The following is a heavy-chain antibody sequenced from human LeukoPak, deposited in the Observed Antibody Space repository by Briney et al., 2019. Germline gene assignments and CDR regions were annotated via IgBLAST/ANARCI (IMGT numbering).Heavy chain of an antibody. CDR3: ARAPDGYDSRVLGV. J-gene: IGHJ4*02. D-gene: IGHD3-22*01. V-gene: IGHV1-69*10. CDR2: VVPMLDIS. Sequence: GASVKVSCKASGGTFSSYAISWVRQAPGQGLEWMGGVVPMLDISYSAQKFQGRVSITADKSTATSYMELSGLRFEDSAIYFCARAPDGYDSRVLGVWGQGTLVSVSS. CDR1: GGTFSSYA.